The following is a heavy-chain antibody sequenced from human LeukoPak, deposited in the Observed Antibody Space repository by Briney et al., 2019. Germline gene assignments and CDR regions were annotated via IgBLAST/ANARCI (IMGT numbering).Heavy chain of an antibody. J-gene: IGHJ3*02. D-gene: IGHD3-10*01. CDR3: AGARHYGSGSYWWKDAFDI. CDR1: GGTFSNYA. CDR2: IIPIFGTA. V-gene: IGHV1-69*06. Sequence: SVKVSCKASGGTFSNYASSWVRQAPGQGLDWMGGIIPIFGTANYAQKFQGRVTITADKSTSTAYMELSSLRSEDTAVYYCAGARHYGSGSYWWKDAFDIWGQGTMVTVSS.